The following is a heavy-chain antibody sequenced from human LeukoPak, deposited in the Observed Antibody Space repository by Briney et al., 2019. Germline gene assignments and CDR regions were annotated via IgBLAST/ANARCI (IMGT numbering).Heavy chain of an antibody. CDR3: AKDRDTSGYTH. Sequence: GGSLRLSCAASGFTFDDYAMHWVRQAPGKGLEWVSFITGDGGCTYYADSVKGRFTISRDNSKKSLYLQMSRLRTEDTALYFCAKDRDTSGYTHWGQGTLVSVSS. CDR2: ITGDGGCT. CDR1: GFTFDDYA. V-gene: IGHV3-43*02. J-gene: IGHJ4*02. D-gene: IGHD3-22*01.